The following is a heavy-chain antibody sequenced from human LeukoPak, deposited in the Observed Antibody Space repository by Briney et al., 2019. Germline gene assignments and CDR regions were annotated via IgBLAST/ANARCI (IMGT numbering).Heavy chain of an antibody. D-gene: IGHD5-24*01. V-gene: IGHV3-48*03. J-gene: IGHJ3*02. CDR2: ISSSGSTI. Sequence: PGGSLRLSCAASGFAFSSYEMNWVRQAPGKGLEWVSYISSSGSTIYYADSVKGRFTISRDNAKNSLYLQMNSLRAEDTAVYYCARDKETATMNDAFDIWGQGTMVTVSS. CDR3: ARDKETATMNDAFDI. CDR1: GFAFSSYE.